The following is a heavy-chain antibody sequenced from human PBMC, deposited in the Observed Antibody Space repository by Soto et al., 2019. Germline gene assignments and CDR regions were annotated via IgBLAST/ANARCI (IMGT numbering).Heavy chain of an antibody. Sequence: SETLCLTCTVSGGSISSYYWSWIRQPPGKGLEWIGYIYYSGSTNYNPSLKSRVTISVDTSKNQFSLKLSSVTAADTAVYYCARSSYYDFGSRLRPLDYWGQGTLVIVSA. J-gene: IGHJ4*02. V-gene: IGHV4-59*01. CDR3: ARSSYYDFGSRLRPLDY. D-gene: IGHD3-3*01. CDR1: GGSISSYY. CDR2: IYYSGST.